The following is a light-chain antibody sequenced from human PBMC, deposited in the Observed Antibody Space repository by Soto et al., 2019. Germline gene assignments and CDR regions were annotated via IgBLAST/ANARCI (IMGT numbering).Light chain of an antibody. J-gene: IGKJ4*01. CDR3: QQTSSFPLT. V-gene: IGKV1-12*01. CDR2: AAS. Sequence: DVQMTQSPSSVSAFVGDRVTITCRASQGISSWLAWYQQKPGKAPNRLIYAASTLQSGVPSRFSGSGSGTQFTLTISGLQPEDSATYYCQQTSSFPLTFGGGTKVEI. CDR1: QGISSW.